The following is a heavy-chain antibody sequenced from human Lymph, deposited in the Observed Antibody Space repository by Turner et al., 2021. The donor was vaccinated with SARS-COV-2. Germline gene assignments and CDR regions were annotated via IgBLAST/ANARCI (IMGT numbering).Heavy chain of an antibody. CDR2: FDPEDAET. D-gene: IGHD6-19*01. CDR3: ATAPAVADYFHYYYGMDV. J-gene: IGHJ6*02. CDR1: GYTLTELS. V-gene: IGHV1-24*01. Sequence: QVQLGQSGAEVKKPGASVKVSCMVSGYTLTELSMHWVRQAPGKGLEWMGGFDPEDAETIYAQKFQGRVTMTEDTSTDTAYMELSSLRSEDTAVYYCATAPAVADYFHYYYGMDVWGQGTTVTVSS.